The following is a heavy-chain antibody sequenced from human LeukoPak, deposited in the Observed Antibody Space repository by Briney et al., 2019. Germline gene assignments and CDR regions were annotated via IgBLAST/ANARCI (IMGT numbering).Heavy chain of an antibody. D-gene: IGHD3-3*01. V-gene: IGHV4-59*12. Sequence: SETLSLTCTVSGGSISSYYWSWIRQPPGKGLEWIGYIYYSGSTNYNPSLKSRVTISVDTSKNQFSLKLSSVTAADTAVYYCARVNSITIFGVVTNWFDPWGQGTLVTVSS. CDR3: ARVNSITIFGVVTNWFDP. CDR2: IYYSGST. CDR1: GGSISSYY. J-gene: IGHJ5*02.